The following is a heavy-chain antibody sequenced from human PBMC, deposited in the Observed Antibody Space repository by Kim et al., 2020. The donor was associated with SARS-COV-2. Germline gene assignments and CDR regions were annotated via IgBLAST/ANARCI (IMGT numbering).Heavy chain of an antibody. CDR1: GFSFRNFI. CDR2: ISFDGNTD. J-gene: IGHJ4*02. V-gene: IGHV3-30*14. CDR3: ARGTSNSWFGHLDY. Sequence: GGSLRLSCVASGFSFRNFIMHWVRQAPGKGLEWVSAISFDGNTDYYADSVMGRFTISRDNVKSTLYLQINSLRSDDTAVYYCARGTSNSWFGHLDYWGQRSKVTVSS. D-gene: IGHD6-13*01.